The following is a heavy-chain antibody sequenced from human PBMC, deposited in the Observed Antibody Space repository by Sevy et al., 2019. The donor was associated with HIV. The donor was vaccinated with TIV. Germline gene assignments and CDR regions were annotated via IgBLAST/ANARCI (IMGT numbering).Heavy chain of an antibody. D-gene: IGHD3-22*01. CDR3: AKEYSSGYS. J-gene: IGHJ4*02. Sequence: GGSLRLSCTASGLTFSSYVMCWVRQAPGKGLEWVSTISGSGGYTYGADSVKGRFTISRDNSKNTVYLQMNSLTVEDTAMYYCAKEYSSGYSWGQGILVTVSS. CDR1: GLTFSSYV. CDR2: ISGSGGYT. V-gene: IGHV3-23*01.